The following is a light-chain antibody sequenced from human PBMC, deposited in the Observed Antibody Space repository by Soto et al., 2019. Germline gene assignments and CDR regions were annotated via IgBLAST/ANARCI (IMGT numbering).Light chain of an antibody. V-gene: IGKV1-33*01. Sequence: DIQMTQSPSSLSASVGARATIACQSSHDASRNLNWFQQKPGEAPTILIYDASNLERGVPSRLSGSGSGTDITLTISSLPTEEVATYYGQHYSSMLSFGGGTEVDVK. J-gene: IGKJ4*01. CDR1: HDASRN. CDR2: DAS. CDR3: QHYSSMLS.